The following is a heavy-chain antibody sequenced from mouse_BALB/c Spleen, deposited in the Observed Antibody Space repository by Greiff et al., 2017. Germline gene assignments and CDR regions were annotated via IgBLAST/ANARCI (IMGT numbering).Heavy chain of an antibody. D-gene: IGHD1-1*01. CDR2: ISSGSSTI. Sequence: EVQRVESGGGLVQPGGSRKLSCAASGFTFSSFGMHWVRQAPEKGLEWVAYISSGSSTIYYADTVKGRFTISRDNPKNTLFLQMTSLRSEDTAMYYCARGDYYGSSPAWFAYWGQGTLVTVSA. CDR1: GFTFSSFG. V-gene: IGHV5-17*02. J-gene: IGHJ3*01. CDR3: ARGDYYGSSPAWFAY.